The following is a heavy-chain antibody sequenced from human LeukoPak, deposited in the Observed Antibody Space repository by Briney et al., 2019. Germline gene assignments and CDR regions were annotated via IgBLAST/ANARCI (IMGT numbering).Heavy chain of an antibody. Sequence: GGSLRLSXAASGFIFSSYAMHWVRQTPGKGLEYISGISSNGGSKDYANSVKGRFTISRDNSKNTLYLQMGSLRPEDVAVCYCARDSRPSDFWSGYYTSFDYWGQGILVTVSS. CDR1: GFIFSSYA. V-gene: IGHV3-64*01. CDR2: ISSNGGSK. CDR3: ARDSRPSDFWSGYYTSFDY. J-gene: IGHJ4*02. D-gene: IGHD3-3*01.